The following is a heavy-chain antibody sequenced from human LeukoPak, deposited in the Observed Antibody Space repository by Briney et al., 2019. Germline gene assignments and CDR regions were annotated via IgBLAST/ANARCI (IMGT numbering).Heavy chain of an antibody. CDR3: ARDRVVVVPAATRSSHYYYYGMDV. V-gene: IGHV1-2*02. J-gene: IGHJ6*02. Sequence: ASVKVSCKASGYTFTGYYMHWVRQAPGQGLEWMGWINPNSGGTNYAQKFQGRVTMTRDTSISTAYMELSRLRSDDTAVYYCARDRVVVVPAATRSSHYYYYGMDVWGQGTTVTVPS. CDR2: INPNSGGT. D-gene: IGHD2-2*01. CDR1: GYTFTGYY.